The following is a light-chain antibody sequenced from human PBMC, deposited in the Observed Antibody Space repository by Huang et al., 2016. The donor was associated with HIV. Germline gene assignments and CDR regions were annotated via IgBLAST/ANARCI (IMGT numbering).Light chain of an antibody. Sequence: EIVLTQSPATLSLSPGERATLSCRASQSVSRHLAWYQQKPGQAPMLLIYDTSIRATGIPARFSGSGSGTDFTLTISSLEPEDFVVYYCQQRTDWPITFGQGTRLDIK. CDR1: QSVSRH. J-gene: IGKJ5*01. CDR3: QQRTDWPIT. V-gene: IGKV3-11*01. CDR2: DTS.